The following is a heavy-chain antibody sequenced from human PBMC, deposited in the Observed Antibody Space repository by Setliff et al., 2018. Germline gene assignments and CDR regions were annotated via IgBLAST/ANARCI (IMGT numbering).Heavy chain of an antibody. CDR2: IIPILGIA. D-gene: IGHD1-1*01. Sequence: SVKVSCKASGGTFSSYAISWVRQAPGQGLEWMGGIIPILGIANYAQKFQGRVTITADESTSTAYMGLSSLRSEDTAVYYCARSVSTGPTPFYWYFDLWGRGTLVTVSS. CDR1: GGTFSSYA. CDR3: ARSVSTGPTPFYWYFDL. J-gene: IGHJ2*01. V-gene: IGHV1-69*10.